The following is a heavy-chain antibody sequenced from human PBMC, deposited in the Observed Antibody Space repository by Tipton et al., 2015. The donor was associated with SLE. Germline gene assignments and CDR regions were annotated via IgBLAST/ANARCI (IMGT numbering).Heavy chain of an antibody. CDR3: AREVIDVNDSDGFDL. CDR2: IRHSGSA. J-gene: IGHJ3*01. D-gene: IGHD5/OR15-5a*01. V-gene: IGHV5-51*06. Sequence: QLVQSGAEVKKSGESLKISCEGSRYSFSGYWIGWVRQMPGKGLEWMGIIRHSGSAHYNPSLQSRVTISVDTSKNEFFLKLSSVTAADTAVYYCAREVIDVNDSDGFDLWGQGTMVTVS. CDR1: RYSFSGYW.